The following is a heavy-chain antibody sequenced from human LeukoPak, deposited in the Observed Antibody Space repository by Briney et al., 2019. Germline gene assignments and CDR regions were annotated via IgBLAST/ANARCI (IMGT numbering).Heavy chain of an antibody. D-gene: IGHD3-10*01. J-gene: IGHJ3*02. CDR2: INPNSDCT. CDR1: VYTLTGYY. V-gene: IGHV1-2*04. CDR3: ARAARGYGSYYVSESPGGGGFDI. Sequence: GASVKVSCKASVYTLTGYYMHWLRRAPGQGVEWLEWINPNSDCTNYAHKFQRWLTMTMETYISTAYMEMSRLRYDETVAYYGARAARGYGSYYVSESPGGGGFDIWGQGTMVSVCS.